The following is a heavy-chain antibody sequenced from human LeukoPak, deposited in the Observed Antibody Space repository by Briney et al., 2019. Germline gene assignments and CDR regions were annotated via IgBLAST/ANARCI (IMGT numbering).Heavy chain of an antibody. Sequence: SETLSLTCTVSGGSISSGSYYWSWIRQPAGKGLEWIGRIYTSGSTNYNPSLKSRVTISVDPSKNQFSLKLSSVTAADTAVYYCARSRGGTFDPWGQGTLVTVSS. CDR1: GGSISSGSYY. V-gene: IGHV4-61*02. CDR2: IYTSGST. D-gene: IGHD1-1*01. CDR3: ARSRGGTFDP. J-gene: IGHJ5*02.